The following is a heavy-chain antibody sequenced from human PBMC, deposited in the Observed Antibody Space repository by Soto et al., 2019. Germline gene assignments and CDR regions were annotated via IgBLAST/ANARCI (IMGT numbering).Heavy chain of an antibody. Sequence: QVQLVQSGAEVKTPGSSVKVSCKASGGTFSSYAISWVRQAPGQGLEWMGGIVPSIGAAQYAEKLRARVNIIADEFTSTAYMEVSSLRSVSPAVYYCTRGKPRDIRLGGNIVVPNSDAFDIWCIGTMVSVSS. V-gene: IGHV1-69*01. CDR3: TRGKPRDIRLGGNIVVPNSDAFDI. CDR2: IVPSIGAA. CDR1: GGTFSSYA. D-gene: IGHD3-16*02. J-gene: IGHJ3*02.